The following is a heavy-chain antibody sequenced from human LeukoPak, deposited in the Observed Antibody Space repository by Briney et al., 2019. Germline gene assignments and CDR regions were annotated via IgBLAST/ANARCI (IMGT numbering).Heavy chain of an antibody. CDR1: GGSISSSSYY. Sequence: PSETLSLTCTVSGGSISSSSYYWGWIRQPPGKGLEWIGSIYYSGSTYYNPSLKSRVTISVDTSKNQFSLKLSSVTAADTAVYYCARCSSSWYDHRAFDIWGQGTMVTVSS. V-gene: IGHV4-39*01. D-gene: IGHD6-13*01. CDR2: IYYSGST. CDR3: ARCSSSWYDHRAFDI. J-gene: IGHJ3*02.